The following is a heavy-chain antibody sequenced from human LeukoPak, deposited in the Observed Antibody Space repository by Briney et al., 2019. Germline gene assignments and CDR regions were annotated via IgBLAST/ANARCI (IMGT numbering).Heavy chain of an antibody. Sequence: GASVKVSCKASGGTFSSYAISWVRQAPGQGLEWMGGIIPIFGTANYAQKFQGRVTITADESTSTAYMELSRLRSDDAAVYYCAREIRDCSSTSCYNYYGMDVWGQGTTVTVSS. J-gene: IGHJ6*02. D-gene: IGHD2-2*01. CDR2: IIPIFGTA. CDR1: GGTFSSYA. CDR3: AREIRDCSSTSCYNYYGMDV. V-gene: IGHV1-69*01.